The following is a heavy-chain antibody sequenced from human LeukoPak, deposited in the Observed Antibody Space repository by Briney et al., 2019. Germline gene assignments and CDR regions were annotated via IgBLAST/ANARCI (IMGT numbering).Heavy chain of an antibody. D-gene: IGHD3-9*01. CDR2: INPSAGST. CDR3: ARGSALRYFDWLLYY. V-gene: IGHV1-46*01. Sequence: ASVKVSCKASGYTFTSYYMHWVRQAPGQGLEWMGIINPSAGSTSYAQKFQGRVTMTRDTSTSTVYMELRSLRSKDTAVFYCARGSALRYFDWLLYYWGQGTLVTVSS. J-gene: IGHJ4*02. CDR1: GYTFTSYY.